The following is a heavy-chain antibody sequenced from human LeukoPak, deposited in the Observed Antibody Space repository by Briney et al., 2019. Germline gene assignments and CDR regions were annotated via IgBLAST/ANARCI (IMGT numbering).Heavy chain of an antibody. CDR1: GYTFTSYG. V-gene: IGHV1-18*01. D-gene: IGHD2-2*01. CDR2: ISAYNGNT. J-gene: IGHJ5*02. Sequence: GASVKVSCKASGYTFTSYGISWVRQAPGQGLEWMGWISAYNGNTKYAQKLQGRVTMTTDTSTSTAYMELRSLRSDDTAAYYCARWGCSSSSCHNWFDPWGQGTLVTVSS. CDR3: ARWGCSSSSCHNWFDP.